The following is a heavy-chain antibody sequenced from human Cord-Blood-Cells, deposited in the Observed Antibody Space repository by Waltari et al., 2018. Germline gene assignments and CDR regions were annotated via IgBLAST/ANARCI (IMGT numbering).Heavy chain of an antibody. CDR1: GFTFSSYS. V-gene: IGHV3-21*01. CDR3: TKRPGMDV. CDR2: ISSSSGYI. J-gene: IGHJ6*02. Sequence: EVQLVESGGGLVKPGGSLRLSCAASGFTFSSYSMNWVRKAPGKGLEVLCSISSSSGYIYKVTSVTGRFHITDDNAKNSLYLQMNSLRGEDTAVYYCTKRPGMDVWGQGTTVTVSS.